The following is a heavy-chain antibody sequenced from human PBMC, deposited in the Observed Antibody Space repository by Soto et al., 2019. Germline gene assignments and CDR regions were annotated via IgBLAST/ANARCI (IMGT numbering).Heavy chain of an antibody. CDR2: MYHSGST. J-gene: IGHJ5*01. Sequence: QLHLQESGPGLVKPSETLSLTCTVSGGSVSSSGSHYWGWIRQPPGQGLEWIGSMYHSGSTYYNPSLKSRVTISEDTSKNQFSLELNSVTDADTAIYYCARAPDSWGQGTLVTVSS. CDR3: ARAPDS. CDR1: GGSVSSSGSHY. V-gene: IGHV4-39*01.